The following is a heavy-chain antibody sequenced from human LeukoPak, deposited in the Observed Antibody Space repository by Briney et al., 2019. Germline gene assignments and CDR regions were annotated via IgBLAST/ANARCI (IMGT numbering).Heavy chain of an antibody. D-gene: IGHD6-19*01. CDR2: IYYSGST. J-gene: IGHJ4*02. Sequence: PSETLSLTCTVSGGSISSYYWSWIRQPPGKGLEWIGYIYYSGSTNYNPSLKSRVTISVDTSKNQFSLKLSSVTAADTAVYYCASSPRGYIAVAAFDYWGQGTLVTVSS. CDR1: GGSISSYY. V-gene: IGHV4-59*08. CDR3: ASSPRGYIAVAAFDY.